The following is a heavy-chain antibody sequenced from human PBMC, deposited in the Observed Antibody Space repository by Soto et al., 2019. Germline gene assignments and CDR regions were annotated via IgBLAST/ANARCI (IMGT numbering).Heavy chain of an antibody. Sequence: PGGSLRLSCTASGFTFGDYAMSWFRQAPGKGLEWVGFIRSKAYGGTTEYAASVKGRFTISRDDSKSIAYLQMNSLKTEDTAVYYCVRVVDTAGYYYGMDVWGQGTTVTVSS. D-gene: IGHD5-18*01. J-gene: IGHJ6*02. V-gene: IGHV3-49*03. CDR3: VRVVDTAGYYYGMDV. CDR2: IRSKAYGGTT. CDR1: GFTFGDYA.